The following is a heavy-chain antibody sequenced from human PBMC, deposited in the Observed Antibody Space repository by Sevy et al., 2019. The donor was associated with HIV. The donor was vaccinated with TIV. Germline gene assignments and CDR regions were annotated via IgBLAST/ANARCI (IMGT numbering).Heavy chain of an antibody. Sequence: GGSLRLSCAASGFTFSSYAMSWVRQAPGKGLEWVSAISGSGGSTYYADSVKGWFTISRDNSKNTLYLQMNSLRAEDTAVYYCAKDGIVGATGGWYFDYWGQGTLVTVSS. CDR1: GFTFSSYA. CDR3: AKDGIVGATGGWYFDY. D-gene: IGHD1-26*01. V-gene: IGHV3-23*01. J-gene: IGHJ4*02. CDR2: ISGSGGST.